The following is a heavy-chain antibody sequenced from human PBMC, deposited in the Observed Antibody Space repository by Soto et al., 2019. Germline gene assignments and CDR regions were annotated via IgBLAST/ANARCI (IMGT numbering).Heavy chain of an antibody. CDR3: ARDPVVAATTVDWFDP. V-gene: IGHV3-11*06. J-gene: IGHJ5*02. CDR2: ISSSSSYT. CDR1: GFTFSDYY. D-gene: IGHD2-15*01. Sequence: GGSLRLSCAASGFTFSDYYMSWIRQAPGKGLEWVSYISSSSSYTNYADSVKGRFTISRDNAKNSLYLQMNSLRAEDTAVYYCARDPVVAATTVDWFDPWGQGTLVTVSS.